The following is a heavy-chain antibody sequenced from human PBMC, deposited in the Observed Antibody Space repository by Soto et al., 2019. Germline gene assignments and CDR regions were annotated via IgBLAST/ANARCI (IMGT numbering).Heavy chain of an antibody. J-gene: IGHJ4*02. CDR2: IYWDDDK. Sequence: QITLKESGPTLVKPTQTLTLTCTFSGFPLSSTRMAVGWIRQPPGKALEWLALIYWDDDKRYSPFLKSRLTLTKDTSTNQVVLTMSNMDPVDTARYYCAHIVVAGLGYYFDYWGQGTLVTVSS. CDR3: AHIVVAGLGYYFDY. D-gene: IGHD6-19*01. V-gene: IGHV2-5*02. CDR1: GFPLSSTRMA.